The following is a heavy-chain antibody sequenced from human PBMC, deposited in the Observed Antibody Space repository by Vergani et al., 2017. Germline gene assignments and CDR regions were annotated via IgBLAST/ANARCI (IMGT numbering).Heavy chain of an antibody. Sequence: QVQLVESGGGVVQPGTSLRLSCVVSGFALNRHAMYWVRQAPGKGLEWVVGISFDGTNEYYPDLVKGRFTISRDNSKNTLYLQMNSLRAEDTAVYYCARDESVAAYNWFDPWGQGTLVTVSS. CDR1: GFALNRHA. D-gene: IGHD6-19*01. CDR2: ISFDGTNE. J-gene: IGHJ5*02. V-gene: IGHV3-30-3*01. CDR3: ARDESVAAYNWFDP.